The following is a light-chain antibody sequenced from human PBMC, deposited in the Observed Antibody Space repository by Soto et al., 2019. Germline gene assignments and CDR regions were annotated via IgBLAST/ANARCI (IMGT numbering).Light chain of an antibody. CDR3: HQYVIPPWT. CDR2: DAS. J-gene: IGKJ1*01. V-gene: IGKV3-11*01. CDR1: QSVSDY. Sequence: EIVLTQSPATLSLSPGERATLSCRASQSVSDYLAWYQQKPGQPPRLLIYDASKRATGIPPRFSGSGSTTDFTLTISSLEPEDFAVYYCHQYVIPPWTFGLGTKVDIK.